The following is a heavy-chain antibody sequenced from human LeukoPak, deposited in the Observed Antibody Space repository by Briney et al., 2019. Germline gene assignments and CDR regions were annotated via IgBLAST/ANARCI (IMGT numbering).Heavy chain of an antibody. J-gene: IGHJ1*01. CDR1: GFTFSSYG. Sequence: PGGSLRLSCAASGFTFSSYGMRWVRQAPGKGLEWVAVISYDGSNKYYADSVKGRFTISRDNSKNTLYLQMNSLRAEDTAVYYCARDPYYYDSSGYEYFQHWGQGTLVTVSS. D-gene: IGHD3-22*01. CDR2: ISYDGSNK. V-gene: IGHV3-30*03. CDR3: ARDPYYYDSSGYEYFQH.